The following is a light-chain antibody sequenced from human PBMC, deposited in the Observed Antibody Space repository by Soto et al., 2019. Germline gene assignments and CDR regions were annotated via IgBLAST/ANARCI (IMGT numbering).Light chain of an antibody. CDR2: GAS. Sequence: IVLTQSPGNLSLSPGERATLSCRASQSVTTQLAWYQQKPGQAPRLIIHGASSRATGVPDRITGSGSGTDFTLTISRLEPEDFAVYYCQQYGSSPRTFGQGTKVDIK. J-gene: IGKJ1*01. V-gene: IGKV3-20*01. CDR3: QQYGSSPRT. CDR1: QSVTTQ.